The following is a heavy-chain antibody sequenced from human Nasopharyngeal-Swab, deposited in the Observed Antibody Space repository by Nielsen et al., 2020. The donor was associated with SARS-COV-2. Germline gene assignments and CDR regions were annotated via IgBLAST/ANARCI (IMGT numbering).Heavy chain of an antibody. CDR2: IRSKTYGGAP. J-gene: IGHJ3*02. CDR1: GFTFGDYP. D-gene: IGHD1-26*01. V-gene: IGHV3-49*01. CDR3: ARSVGSFYGQGAFDI. Sequence: GGSLRLSCTTSGFTFGDYPMSWFRQAPGKGLEWVGFIRSKTYGGAPEYAASVKGRFTISRDGAESIAYLQMNSLETEDTGVYYCARSVGSFYGQGAFDIWGQGTMVTVSS.